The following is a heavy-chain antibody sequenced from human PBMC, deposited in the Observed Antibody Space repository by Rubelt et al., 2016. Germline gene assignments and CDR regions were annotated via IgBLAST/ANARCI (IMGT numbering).Heavy chain of an antibody. CDR1: GFTFSSYA. V-gene: IGHV3-23*01. CDR2: ISGSGGST. CDR3: ARDLSDSGRYHHFDY. D-gene: IGHD1-26*01. Sequence: EVQLLESGGGLVQPGGSLRLSCAASGFTFSSYAMSWVRQAPGKGLEWVSGISGSGGSTYYADSVKGRFSISRDNSKNTLYLQMNSLRAEDTAVYYCARDLSDSGRYHHFDYWGQGTLLTASS. J-gene: IGHJ4*02.